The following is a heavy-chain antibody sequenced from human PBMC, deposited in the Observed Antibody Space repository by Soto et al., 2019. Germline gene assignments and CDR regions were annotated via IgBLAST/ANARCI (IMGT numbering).Heavy chain of an antibody. CDR3: SRGGGGGLFDL. Sequence: QVPLVESGGGLVKPGGSLRLSCASSGFPFSDHYMSWILRSPGKGLEFLSYISPGTTYKNYADSVTGRFTISRDNAKSSLYLPLNGLRAEDTAVYFCSRGGGGGLFDLWGQGTFVTVSS. V-gene: IGHV3-11*06. CDR1: GFPFSDHY. J-gene: IGHJ4*02. D-gene: IGHD2-21*01. CDR2: ISPGTTYK.